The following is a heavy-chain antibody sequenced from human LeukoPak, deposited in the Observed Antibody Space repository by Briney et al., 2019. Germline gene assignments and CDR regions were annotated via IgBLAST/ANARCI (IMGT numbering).Heavy chain of an antibody. CDR3: ARDAGGYDFWSGYYY. J-gene: IGHJ4*02. CDR2: ISFDENTE. CDR1: GFTFSSYA. D-gene: IGHD3-3*01. V-gene: IGHV3-30*04. Sequence: GGSLRLSCAASGFTFSSYAMHWVRQAPGKGLEWVAIISFDENTEYYADSVKGRFTISRDNSKNTLYLQMNSLRAEDTAVYYCARDAGGYDFWSGYYYWGQGTLVTVSS.